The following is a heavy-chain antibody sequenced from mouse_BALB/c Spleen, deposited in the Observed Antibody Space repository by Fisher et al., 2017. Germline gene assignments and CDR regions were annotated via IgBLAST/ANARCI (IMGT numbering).Heavy chain of an antibody. V-gene: IGHV5-6*02. J-gene: IGHJ4*01. CDR3: ARRITREAMDY. Sequence: RFTISRDNAKNTLYLQMSSLKSEDTAMYYCARRITREAMDYWGQGTSVTVSS. D-gene: IGHD2-4*01.